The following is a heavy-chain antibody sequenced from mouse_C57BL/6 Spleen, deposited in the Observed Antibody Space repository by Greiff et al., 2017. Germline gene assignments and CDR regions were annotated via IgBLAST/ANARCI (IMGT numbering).Heavy chain of an antibody. V-gene: IGHV1-69*01. Sequence: QVQLQQPGAELVMPGASVKLSCKASGYTFTSYWMHWVKQRPGQGLEWIGEIDPSDSYTNYNQKFKGKSTLTVDKSSSTAYMQLSSLTSEDSAVYYCARGITTVVASMDTWGQGTSVTVSS. J-gene: IGHJ4*01. CDR3: ARGITTVVASMDT. CDR1: GYTFTSYW. CDR2: IDPSDSYT. D-gene: IGHD1-1*01.